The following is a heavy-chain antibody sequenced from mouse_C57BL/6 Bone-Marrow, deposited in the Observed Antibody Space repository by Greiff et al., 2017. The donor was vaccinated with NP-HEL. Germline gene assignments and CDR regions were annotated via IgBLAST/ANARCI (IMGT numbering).Heavy chain of an antibody. V-gene: IGHV1-82*01. CDR1: GYAFSSSW. Sequence: VQLQQSGPELVKPGASVKISCKASGYAFSSSWMNWVKQRPGKGLEWIGLIYPGDGDTNYNGKFKGKATLTADQSSRTAYMQLSSLTSEDSAVYFCARSDTTVVPYWYFDVWGTGTTVTVSS. J-gene: IGHJ1*03. CDR3: ARSDTTVVPYWYFDV. CDR2: IYPGDGDT. D-gene: IGHD1-1*01.